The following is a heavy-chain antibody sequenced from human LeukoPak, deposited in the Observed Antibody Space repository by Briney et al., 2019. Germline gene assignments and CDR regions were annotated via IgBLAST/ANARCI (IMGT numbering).Heavy chain of an antibody. CDR2: IYYSGST. V-gene: IGHV4-39*07. CDR1: GGSISSSSYH. D-gene: IGHD1-26*01. J-gene: IGHJ6*03. Sequence: PSGTLSLTCTVSGGSISSSSYHWGWIRQPPGKGLEWIGSIYYSGSTYYNPSLKSRVTISVDTSKNQFSLKLSSVTAADTAVYYCAREVTRIVVGAKYYYYYYMDVWGKGTTVTISS. CDR3: AREVTRIVVGAKYYYYYYMDV.